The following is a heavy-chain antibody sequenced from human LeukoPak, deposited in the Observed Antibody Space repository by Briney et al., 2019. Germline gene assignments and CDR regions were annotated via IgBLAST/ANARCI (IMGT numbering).Heavy chain of an antibody. CDR3: AREDSGNYYFDF. CDR1: GFTFSSYA. D-gene: IGHD1-26*01. CDR2: IVGSGANT. J-gene: IGHJ4*02. Sequence: PGGSLRLSCSASGFTFSSYALSWVRQAPGKGLEWVSSIVGSGANTYYADSVKGRFTISRDNSKNTLFLQMNSLRAEDTAVYYCAREDSGNYYFDFWGQGTLVTVSS. V-gene: IGHV3-23*01.